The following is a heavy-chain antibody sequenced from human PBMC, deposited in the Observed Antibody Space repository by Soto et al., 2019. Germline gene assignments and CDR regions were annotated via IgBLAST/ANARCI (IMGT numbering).Heavy chain of an antibody. Sequence: QVQLVQSGAEVKKPGASVKVSCKASGYTFTSYGISWVRQAPGQGLEWMGWISAYNGNTNYAQKLQGRVTMTTDTSTSTAYMELRSLRSDDTAVYYCAVYSLPVXAAGRGLXWFDPWGQGTLVTVSS. D-gene: IGHD6-13*01. V-gene: IGHV1-18*01. CDR2: ISAYNGNT. CDR3: AVYSLPVXAAGRGLXWFDP. CDR1: GYTFTSYG. J-gene: IGHJ5*02.